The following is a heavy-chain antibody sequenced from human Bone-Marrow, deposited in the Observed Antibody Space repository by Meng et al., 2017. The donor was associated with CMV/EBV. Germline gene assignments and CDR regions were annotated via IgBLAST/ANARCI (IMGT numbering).Heavy chain of an antibody. CDR3: ARTMVVIVPAARNGGWFDP. Sequence: SETLSLTCTVSGGSISSIDYYWSWIRQPPGQVLEWIGNIYYTGSTYYNPSLRSRLTMSVDTSKNQFSLKLSSVTATDTAVYYCARTMVVIVPAARNGGWFDPWGQGTLVIVSS. CDR2: IYYTGST. J-gene: IGHJ5*02. V-gene: IGHV4-30-4*01. CDR1: GGSISSIDYY. D-gene: IGHD2-2*01.